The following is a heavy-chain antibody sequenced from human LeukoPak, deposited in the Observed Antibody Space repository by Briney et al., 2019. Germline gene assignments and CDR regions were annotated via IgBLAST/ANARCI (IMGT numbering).Heavy chain of an antibody. CDR1: GFTVNSYA. V-gene: IGHV3-23*01. J-gene: IGHJ4*02. CDR3: AKGGRRHYGDYVAF. D-gene: IGHD4-17*01. Sequence: PGGSLRLSCDASGFTVNSYAMNWVRQAPGKGLEWVSVISASGDNTYYADSVKGRFTISRDDSKNTVYLQMNSLGADDTAVYHCAKGGRRHYGDYVAFWGQGTLVTVSS. CDR2: ISASGDNT.